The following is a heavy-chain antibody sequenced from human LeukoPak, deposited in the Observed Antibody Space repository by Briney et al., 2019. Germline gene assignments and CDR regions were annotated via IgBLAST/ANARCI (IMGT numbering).Heavy chain of an antibody. V-gene: IGHV4-34*01. CDR1: GGSFSGYY. J-gene: IGHJ4*02. CDR3: ARLWFGALSTDDY. D-gene: IGHD3-10*01. CDR2: INHSGST. Sequence: SETLSLTCAVYGGSFSGYYWSWIRQPPGKGLEWMGEINHSGSTNYNPSLKSGVTISVDTSKNQFSLKLSSVTAADTAVYYCARLWFGALSTDDYWGQGTLVTVPS.